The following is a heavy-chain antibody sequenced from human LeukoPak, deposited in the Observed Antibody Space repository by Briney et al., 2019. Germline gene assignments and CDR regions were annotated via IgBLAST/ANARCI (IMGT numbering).Heavy chain of an antibody. J-gene: IGHJ4*02. D-gene: IGHD2-21*01. CDR3: AKAPVTSCRGAYCYPFDS. Sequence: GGSLRLSCAASGFTFSSYGMHWVRQAPGKGLEWVAFIRYDGSNKYYADSVRGRFTISRDNSKNTLYLQMNSLRAEDAAVYFCAKAPVTSCRGAYCYPFDSWGQGTLVTVSS. CDR2: IRYDGSNK. CDR1: GFTFSSYG. V-gene: IGHV3-30*02.